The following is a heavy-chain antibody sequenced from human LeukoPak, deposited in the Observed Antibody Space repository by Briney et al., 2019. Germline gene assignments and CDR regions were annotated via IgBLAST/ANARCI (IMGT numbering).Heavy chain of an antibody. J-gene: IGHJ6*02. CDR1: GGSFSGYY. D-gene: IGHD3-10*01. CDR3: ARGMSMVRGVALTNYYGMDV. Sequence: SETLSLTCAVYGGSFSGYYWSWIRQPPGKGLEWIGEINHSGSTNYNPSLKSRVTISVDTSKNQFSLKLSSVTAADTAVYYCARGMSMVRGVALTNYYGMDVWGQGTTVTVSS. CDR2: INHSGST. V-gene: IGHV4-34*01.